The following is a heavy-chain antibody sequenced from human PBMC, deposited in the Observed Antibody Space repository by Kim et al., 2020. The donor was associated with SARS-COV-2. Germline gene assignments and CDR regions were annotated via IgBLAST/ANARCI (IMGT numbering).Heavy chain of an antibody. CDR1: GHTFTRYS. J-gene: IGHJ4*02. Sequence: ASVKVSCKTSGHTFTRYSIHWVRQAPGQGLEWMGGIDCGNGNAIYSQNFQGRVTFTTDTSASTGYMEMSSLRSEDSAVYYCLGGYYFDYWGQGTPVTVSS. CDR2: IDCGNGNA. V-gene: IGHV1-3*01. D-gene: IGHD2-15*01. CDR3: LGGYYFDY.